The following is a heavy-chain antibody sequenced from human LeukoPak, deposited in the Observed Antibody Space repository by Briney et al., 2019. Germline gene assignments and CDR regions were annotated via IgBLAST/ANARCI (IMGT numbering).Heavy chain of an antibody. Sequence: PGGSLRLSCAASGFNISSNYMSWVRQAPGKGLEWVSVIYSGGTTSYADSVRGRFTISRDNSKNTLYLQMNSLRAEDTAVYYCARDPRLRGLVDAFDIWGQGTMVIVSS. V-gene: IGHV3-53*01. CDR1: GFNISSNY. CDR3: ARDPRLRGLVDAFDI. D-gene: IGHD6-6*01. CDR2: IYSGGTT. J-gene: IGHJ3*02.